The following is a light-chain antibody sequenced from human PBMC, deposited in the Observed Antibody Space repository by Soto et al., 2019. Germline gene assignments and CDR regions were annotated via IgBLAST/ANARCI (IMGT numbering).Light chain of an antibody. CDR2: AAS. J-gene: IGKJ4*01. CDR1: QSINKY. Sequence: MSQSPSAVSASVGDRVTITCRASQSINKYLNWYQHKPGKAPKLLIYAASSLQSGVPSRFSGSGSGTDFTLTISSLQPEDFATYYCQQANSFPLPFGGGTKVAIK. CDR3: QQANSFPLP. V-gene: IGKV1-12*01.